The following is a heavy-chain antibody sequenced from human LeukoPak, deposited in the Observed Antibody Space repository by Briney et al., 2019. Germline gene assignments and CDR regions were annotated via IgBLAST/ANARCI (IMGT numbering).Heavy chain of an antibody. CDR2: ISSSSTI. J-gene: IGHJ3*02. CDR1: GFTFSSYS. Sequence: GGSLRLSCAASGFTFSSYSMNWVRQAPGKGLEWVSYISSSSTIYYADSVKGRFTISRDNSKNTLYLQMNSLRAEDTALYYCAKSRLSGINDAFDIWGQGTMVTVSS. V-gene: IGHV3-48*01. D-gene: IGHD3-3*01. CDR3: AKSRLSGINDAFDI.